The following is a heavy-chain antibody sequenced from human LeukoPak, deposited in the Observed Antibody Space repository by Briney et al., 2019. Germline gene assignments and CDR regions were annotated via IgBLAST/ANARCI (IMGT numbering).Heavy chain of an antibody. D-gene: IGHD2-15*01. J-gene: IGHJ5*02. Sequence: ASVKVSCKASGYTFTVYYMHWGRQAPGQGLGWMGWTNPNSDGTNYAQKFQGRATMTRDTSISTAYMELSRLRSDDTAVYYCASGYCSGGSCLWFDPWGQGTLVTVSS. V-gene: IGHV1-2*02. CDR2: TNPNSDGT. CDR3: ASGYCSGGSCLWFDP. CDR1: GYTFTVYY.